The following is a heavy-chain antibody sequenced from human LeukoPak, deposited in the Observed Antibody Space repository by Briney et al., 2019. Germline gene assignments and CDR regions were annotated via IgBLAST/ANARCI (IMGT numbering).Heavy chain of an antibody. CDR1: GGSISSYC. J-gene: IGHJ4*02. D-gene: IGHD3-22*01. CDR3: AGGYYDSSVYFDY. Sequence: SETLSLTCTVSGGSISSYCLNWIRQPAGEGLEWIGRVCASGSTKYSPSLKSRVTMSIDKWKNQFSLKLSSVTAADTAVYYCAGGYYDSSVYFDYWGQGTLVTVSS. CDR2: VCASGST. V-gene: IGHV4-4*07.